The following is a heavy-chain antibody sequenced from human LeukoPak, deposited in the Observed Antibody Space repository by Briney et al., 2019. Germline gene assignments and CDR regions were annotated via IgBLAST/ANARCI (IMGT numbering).Heavy chain of an antibody. Sequence: GESLRLSCAASGFNFGEFWMAWVRQTPGMGLEWVADIKEDGSESFYAASVKGRFTISRDNRKNLLHLQMNSLRPDDSAVYYCVKDLGSAITSALALDVWGQGTTVTVSS. J-gene: IGHJ6*02. CDR2: IKEDGSES. V-gene: IGHV3-7*03. CDR1: GFNFGEFW. CDR3: VKDLGSAITSALALDV. D-gene: IGHD2-15*01.